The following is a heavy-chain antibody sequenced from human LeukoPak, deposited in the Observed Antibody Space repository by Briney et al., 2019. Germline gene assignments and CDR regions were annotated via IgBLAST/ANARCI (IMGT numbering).Heavy chain of an antibody. V-gene: IGHV3-7*03. CDR1: GFTFSSYW. CDR2: IKQDGSEK. Sequence: GGSLRLSCAASGFTFSSYWMSWVRQAPGKGLEWVANIKQDGSEKYYVDSVKGRFTISRDNSKNTLYLQMNSLRAEDTAVYYCAKDRVAVAAQFDYWGQGTLVTVSS. CDR3: AKDRVAVAAQFDY. J-gene: IGHJ4*02. D-gene: IGHD6-19*01.